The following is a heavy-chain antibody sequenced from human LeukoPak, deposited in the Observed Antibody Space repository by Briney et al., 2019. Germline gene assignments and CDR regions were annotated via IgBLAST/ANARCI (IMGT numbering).Heavy chain of an antibody. V-gene: IGHV1-2*02. CDR1: GYTFTGYY. Sequence: ASVKVSCKASGYTFTGYYMHWVRQAPGQGLEWMGWINPNSGGTNYAQRCQGRVTMTRDTSISTAYMELSRLRSNDTAVYYCARGSWDSSGSAGYWGQGTLVTVSS. D-gene: IGHD3-22*01. J-gene: IGHJ4*02. CDR2: INPNSGGT. CDR3: ARGSWDSSGSAGY.